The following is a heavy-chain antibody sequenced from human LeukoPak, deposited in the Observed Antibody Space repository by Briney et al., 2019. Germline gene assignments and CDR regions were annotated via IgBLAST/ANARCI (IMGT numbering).Heavy chain of an antibody. D-gene: IGHD6-19*01. CDR1: GFTFSSYW. CDR3: ARPRGEQWLVRPNWYFDL. J-gene: IGHJ2*01. Sequence: GGSLRLSCAASGFTFSSYWMRWVRQAPGKGLVWVSRINSDGSSTSYADSVKGRFTISRDNAKNTLYLQMNSLRAEDTAVYYCARPRGEQWLVRPNWYFDLWGRGTLVTVSS. V-gene: IGHV3-74*01. CDR2: INSDGSST.